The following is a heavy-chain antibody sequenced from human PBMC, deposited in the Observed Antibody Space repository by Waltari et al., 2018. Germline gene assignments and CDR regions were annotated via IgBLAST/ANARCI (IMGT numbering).Heavy chain of an antibody. D-gene: IGHD5-12*01. J-gene: IGHJ3*01. CDR1: VVSITTNRHY. CDR3: ATYIGASLGTAAFDV. CDR2: ISYNGAT. V-gene: IGHV4-39*01. Sequence: QLQLQESGPGLVKPSETLSLTCGVSVVSITTNRHYWGWIRQPPGQGLEWIGTISYNGATYSSPSLRSLVTIFRDTSKNQLSLKLGSVTAADTAFYYCATYIGASLGTAAFDVWGQGTMVTVSS.